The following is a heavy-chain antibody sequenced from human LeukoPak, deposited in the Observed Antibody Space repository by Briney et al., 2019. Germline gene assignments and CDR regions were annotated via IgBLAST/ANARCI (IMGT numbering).Heavy chain of an antibody. CDR3: ARKSVLLNVRFARFDY. Sequence: SQTLSLTCAISGDSVSSNSASWNWIRQSPSRGLEWLGRTYYRSKWHSDYAASLKSRLIINPDTTKNQFSLQLISVTPEDTAVYYCARKSVLLNVRFARFDYWGQGTLVTVSS. CDR1: GDSVSSNSAS. D-gene: IGHD3-10*01. J-gene: IGHJ4*02. V-gene: IGHV6-1*01. CDR2: TYYRSKWHS.